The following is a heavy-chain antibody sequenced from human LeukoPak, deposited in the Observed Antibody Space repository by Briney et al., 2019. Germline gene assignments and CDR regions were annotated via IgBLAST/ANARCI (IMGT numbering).Heavy chain of an antibody. J-gene: IGHJ4*02. CDR1: GGSINSHSYY. CDR3: VRHMSTNTGYFDS. D-gene: IGHD5-24*01. Sequence: SETLSLTCTVSGGSINSHSYYWGRIRQPPGKGLEWIGSVYYDGTSYSNPSLTSRAAVFVDTSRDEFSLDLSFVTAADTAVYYCVRHMSTNTGYFDSCGQGTLVSVSS. CDR2: VYYDGTS. V-gene: IGHV4-39*01.